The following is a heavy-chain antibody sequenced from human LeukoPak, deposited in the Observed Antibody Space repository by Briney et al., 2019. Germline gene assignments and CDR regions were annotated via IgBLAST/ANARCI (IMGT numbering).Heavy chain of an antibody. CDR3: ISTINRLKN. J-gene: IGHJ4*02. Sequence: GGSLRLSCAASGFTFSDAWMRWVRQAPGKGLEWVGGIKSKTDSGTTDYAAPVKGRFSISRDDSKNTLYLQMNSLKTDDTAVYYCISTINRLKNWGQGTLATVSS. V-gene: IGHV3-15*01. D-gene: IGHD5-24*01. CDR1: GFTFSDAW. CDR2: IKSKTDSGTT.